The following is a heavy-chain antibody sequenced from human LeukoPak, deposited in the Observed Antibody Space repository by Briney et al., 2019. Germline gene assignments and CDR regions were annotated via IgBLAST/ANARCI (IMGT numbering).Heavy chain of an antibody. V-gene: IGHV4-59*12. J-gene: IGHJ4*02. D-gene: IGHD1-14*01. CDR2: IYYSGST. CDR1: GGSISTYY. CDR3: AKDRIWYTTSPEELSH. Sequence: PLETLSLTCTVSGGSISTYYWSWIRQPPGKGLEWIGYIYYSGSTNSNPSLKHSVTISVDTSKNQFSLKLSSETAADTAVYYCAKDRIWYTTSPEELSHWGQRTLVIVSS.